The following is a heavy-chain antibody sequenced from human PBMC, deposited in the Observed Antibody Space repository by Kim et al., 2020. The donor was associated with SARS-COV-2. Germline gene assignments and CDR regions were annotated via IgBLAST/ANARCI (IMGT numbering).Heavy chain of an antibody. J-gene: IGHJ4*02. D-gene: IGHD2-15*01. V-gene: IGHV4-34*01. Sequence: SETLSLTCAVYGGSFSGYYWSWIRQPPGKGLEWIGEINHSGSTNYNPSLKSRVTISVDTSKNQFSLKLSSVTAADTAVYYCARGQGEYGYCRGGSCYAPPTFWGQGTLVTVSS. CDR2: INHSGST. CDR3: ARGQGEYGYCRGGSCYAPPTF. CDR1: GGSFSGYY.